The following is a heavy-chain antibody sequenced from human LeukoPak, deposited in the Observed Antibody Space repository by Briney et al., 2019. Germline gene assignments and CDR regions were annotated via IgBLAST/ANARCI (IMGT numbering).Heavy chain of an antibody. V-gene: IGHV3-23*01. CDR2: ISGSGGST. Sequence: GGSLRLSCAASGFTFSSYAMSWVRQAPGKGLEWVSAISGSGGSTYYTDSVKGRFTISRDNSKNTLYLQMNSLRAEDTAVYYCAKGGRDYGDYYDLFDYWGQGTLVTVSS. D-gene: IGHD4-17*01. J-gene: IGHJ4*02. CDR3: AKGGRDYGDYYDLFDY. CDR1: GFTFSSYA.